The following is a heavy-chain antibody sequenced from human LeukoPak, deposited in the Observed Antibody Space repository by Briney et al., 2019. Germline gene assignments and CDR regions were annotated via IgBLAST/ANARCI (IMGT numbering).Heavy chain of an antibody. CDR2: MNPNSGNT. CDR1: GYTFTSYD. CDR3: ARGPSYYDILTGYPYYGMDV. Sequence: ASVKVSCKASGYTFTSYDINWVRQATGQGLEWMGWMNPNSGNTGYAQKFQGRVTMTRNTSISTAYMELSSLRSEDTAVYYCARGPSYYDILTGYPYYGMDVWGQGTTVTVSS. V-gene: IGHV1-8*01. J-gene: IGHJ6*02. D-gene: IGHD3-9*01.